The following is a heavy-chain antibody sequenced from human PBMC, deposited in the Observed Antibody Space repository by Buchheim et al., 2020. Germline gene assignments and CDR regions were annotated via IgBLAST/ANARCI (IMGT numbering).Heavy chain of an antibody. V-gene: IGHV3-30*03. J-gene: IGHJ4*02. CDR3: ARDGYSSGWGYFDY. D-gene: IGHD6-19*01. Sequence: QVQLVESGGGVVQPGRSLRLSCAASGFTFSSYGMHWVRQAPGKGLEWVAVISYDGSNKYYADSVKGRFTISRDNSKNTLYLQMNSLRAEDTAVYYCARDGYSSGWGYFDYWGQGTL. CDR1: GFTFSSYG. CDR2: ISYDGSNK.